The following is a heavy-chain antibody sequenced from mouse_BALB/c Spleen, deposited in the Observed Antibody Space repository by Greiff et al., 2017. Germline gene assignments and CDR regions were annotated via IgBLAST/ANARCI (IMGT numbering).Heavy chain of an antibody. CDR1: GFTFSSYT. D-gene: IGHD2-1*01. Sequence: EVQVVESGGGLVKPGGSLKLSCAASGFTFSSYTMSWVRQTPEKRLEWVATISSGGGNTYYPDSVKGRFTISRDNAKNNLYLQMSSLRSEDTALYYCARYRYGNYGFDYWGQGATLTVSS. CDR2: ISSGGGNT. V-gene: IGHV5-9*03. J-gene: IGHJ2*01. CDR3: ARYRYGNYGFDY.